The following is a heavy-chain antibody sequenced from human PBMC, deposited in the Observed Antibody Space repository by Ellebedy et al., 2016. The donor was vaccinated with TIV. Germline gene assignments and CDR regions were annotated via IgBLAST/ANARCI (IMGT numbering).Heavy chain of an antibody. CDR2: IWFDASNK. D-gene: IGHD3-10*01. CDR3: ASQTLGVC. Sequence: GESLKISCAASGFTLSSYSMNWVRQTPGKGLEWVAVIWFDASNKYYTDSVKGRFTVSRDNSKNTVYLQMDSLRAEDTAMYYCASQTLGVCWGQGTLVTVSS. J-gene: IGHJ4*02. CDR1: GFTLSSYS. V-gene: IGHV3-33*08.